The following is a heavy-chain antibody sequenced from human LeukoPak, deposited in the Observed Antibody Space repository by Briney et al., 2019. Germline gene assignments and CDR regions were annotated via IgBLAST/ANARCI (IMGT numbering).Heavy chain of an antibody. V-gene: IGHV4-34*01. D-gene: IGHD6-13*01. Sequence: SETLSLTCAVYGGSFSGYYWSWIRQPPGKGLEWVGEINHSGSTNYNPSLKSRVTISVDTSKNQFSLKLSSVTAAETAVYYCARRTAAAGWFDPWGQGTLVTVSS. CDR3: ARRTAAAGWFDP. CDR2: INHSGST. J-gene: IGHJ5*02. CDR1: GGSFSGYY.